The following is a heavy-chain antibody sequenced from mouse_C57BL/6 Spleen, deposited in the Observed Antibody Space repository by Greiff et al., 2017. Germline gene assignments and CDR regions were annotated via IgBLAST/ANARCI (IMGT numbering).Heavy chain of an antibody. J-gene: IGHJ3*01. CDR1: GYTFTSYW. Sequence: VQLQQSGTVLARPGASVKMSCKTSGYTFTSYWMHWVKQRPGQGLEWIGAIYPGNSDTSYNQKIKGKAKLTAVTSASTAYMELSTLTNEDSAVYYCSGLDYYDGFAYWGQGTLVTVSA. V-gene: IGHV1-5*01. CDR3: SGLDYYDGFAY. D-gene: IGHD1-1*01. CDR2: IYPGNSDT.